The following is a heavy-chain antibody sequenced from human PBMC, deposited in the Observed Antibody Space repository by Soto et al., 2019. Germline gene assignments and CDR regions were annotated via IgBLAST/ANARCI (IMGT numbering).Heavy chain of an antibody. CDR1: GGSLSGTGSL. J-gene: IGHJ3*01. CDR2: IHYRGKT. V-gene: IGHV4-39*02. D-gene: IGHD2-21*01. CDR3: ARDRNIVFGDEAFDF. Sequence: QLQFQESAPGLVKPSETLSLTSTVSGGSLSGTGSLWAWIRQPPGKGLESIGNIHYRGKTNYNPSRNSRVILSVNTSGNQFSLKLTVVTAADTAVYYCARDRNIVFGDEAFDFWGQGTRVAVSS.